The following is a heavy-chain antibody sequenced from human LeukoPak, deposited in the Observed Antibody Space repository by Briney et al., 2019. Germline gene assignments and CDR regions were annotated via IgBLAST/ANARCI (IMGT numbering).Heavy chain of an antibody. CDR3: ARGTYDFWSGSPDGFDY. V-gene: IGHV4-34*01. J-gene: IGHJ4*02. Sequence: SETLSLTCAVYGGSFSGYYWSWIRQPPGKGLEWIGEINHSGSTNYNPSLKSRVTISVDTSKNQFSLKLSSVTAADTAVYYCARGTYDFWSGSPDGFDYWGQGTLVTVSS. CDR2: INHSGST. CDR1: GGSFSGYY. D-gene: IGHD3-3*01.